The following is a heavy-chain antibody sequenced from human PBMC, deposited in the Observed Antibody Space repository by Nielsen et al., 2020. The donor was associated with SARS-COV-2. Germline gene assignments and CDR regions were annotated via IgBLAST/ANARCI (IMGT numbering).Heavy chain of an antibody. D-gene: IGHD3-10*01. CDR3: AKEKFGEFPYYGMDV. Sequence: GESLKISCAASGFTFSSYGMDWVRQAPGKGLEWVAVIWSDGSTNYYADSVKGRFTIARNNSKNTLYLQMNSLRAEDTAVYYCAKEKFGEFPYYGMDVWGQGTTVTVSS. J-gene: IGHJ6*02. CDR2: IWSDGSTN. V-gene: IGHV3-30*02. CDR1: GFTFSSYG.